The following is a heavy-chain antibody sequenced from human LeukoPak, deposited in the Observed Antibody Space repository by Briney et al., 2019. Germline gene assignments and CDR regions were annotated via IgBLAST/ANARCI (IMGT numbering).Heavy chain of an antibody. CDR3: TRAITYFYGSVTYDWFES. D-gene: IGHD3-10*01. Sequence: GGSLRLSCAASGFTFSSYWMHWVRQTPGQGLMWVARIKSDGDTIYADSVQSRFTISRDNAKNTVYLQMNSLGVDDTAIYFCTRAITYFYGSVTYDWFESWGQGSRVTVSS. CDR1: GFTFSSYW. J-gene: IGHJ5*01. CDR2: IKSDGDT. V-gene: IGHV3-74*01.